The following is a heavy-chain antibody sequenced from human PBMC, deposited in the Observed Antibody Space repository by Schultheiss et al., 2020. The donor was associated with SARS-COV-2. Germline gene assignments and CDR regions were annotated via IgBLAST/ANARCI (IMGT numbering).Heavy chain of an antibody. CDR2: INHSGGT. D-gene: IGHD1-1*01. Sequence: SETLSLTCAVYGGSFSGYYWSWIRQPPGKGLEWIGEINHSGGTNYNSSLKSRVTISVDTSRNQFSLKVNSATAADTAVYYCARSGRYFQHWAQGTLVTVSS. CDR3: ARSGRYFQH. J-gene: IGHJ1*01. CDR1: GGSFSGYY. V-gene: IGHV4-34*01.